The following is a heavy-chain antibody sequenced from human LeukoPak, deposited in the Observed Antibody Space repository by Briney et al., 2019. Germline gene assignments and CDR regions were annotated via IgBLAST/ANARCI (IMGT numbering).Heavy chain of an antibody. V-gene: IGHV3-23*01. CDR2: ITGSGGTT. CDR1: GFTFSDYY. D-gene: IGHD3-16*01. Sequence: GGSLRLSCAASGFTFSDYYMSWIRQAPGKGLEWVSGITGSGGTTYYADSVKGRFTISRDNSKNTLYLQMNSPRAEDTATYYCGRLGGSTPPRRAFDVWGQGTVVTVSS. CDR3: GRLGGSTPPRRAFDV. J-gene: IGHJ3*01.